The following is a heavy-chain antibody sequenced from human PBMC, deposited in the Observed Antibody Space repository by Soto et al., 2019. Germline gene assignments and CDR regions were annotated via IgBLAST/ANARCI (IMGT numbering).Heavy chain of an antibody. CDR3: TRDSDAYF. CDR2: ISSRGIAK. CDR1: AFSFSSYE. V-gene: IGHV3-48*03. D-gene: IGHD2-2*01. J-gene: IGHJ4*02. Sequence: GGSLRLSCASYAFSFSSYEMNWVRQAPGKGLEWVSYISSRGIAKAYTDPVKGLFVIARDDAKTALYLQMNSGRVEDTALYYCTRDSDAYFWGQRTLVTVSS.